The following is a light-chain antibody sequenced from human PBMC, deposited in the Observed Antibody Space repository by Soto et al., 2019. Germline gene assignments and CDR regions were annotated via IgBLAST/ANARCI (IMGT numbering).Light chain of an antibody. CDR3: QSYDNSLSGVV. Sequence: QSALAQPPSVSGAPGQRVTISCTGSSSNIGAGYGVHWYQQFQGTAPKLLIYGNNNRPSGVPDRFSGSKSDSSASLAITGLQAEDEADYYCQSYDNSLSGVVFGGGTQLTVL. CDR2: GNN. J-gene: IGLJ2*01. CDR1: SSNIGAGYG. V-gene: IGLV1-40*01.